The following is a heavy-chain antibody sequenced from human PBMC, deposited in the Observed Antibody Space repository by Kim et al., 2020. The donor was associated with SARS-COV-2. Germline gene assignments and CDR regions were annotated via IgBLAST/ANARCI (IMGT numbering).Heavy chain of an antibody. CDR3: TTWGIGAVWS. CDR1: GFTFSNAW. Sequence: GGSLRLSCAASGFTFSNAWMSWVRQAPGKGLEWVGRIKSKTVGGTAAYAAPVKGRFIISRDDSKNTLYLQMNSLKTEDTAVYYCTTWGIGAVWSWGQGALVTVSS. V-gene: IGHV3-15*01. CDR2: IKSKTVGGTA. D-gene: IGHD6-13*01. J-gene: IGHJ4*02.